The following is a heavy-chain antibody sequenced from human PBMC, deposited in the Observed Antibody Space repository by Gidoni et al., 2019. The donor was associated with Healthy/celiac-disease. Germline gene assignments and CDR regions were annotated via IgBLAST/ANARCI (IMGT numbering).Heavy chain of an antibody. CDR3: ARGPYCSGGSCLRKRGYFDY. CDR2: INHSGST. CDR1: GGSFSGYY. Sequence: QVQLQQWGAGLLKPSETLSLTCAVHGGSFSGYYWSWLRQPPGKWMELIGEINHSGSTNYNPSLKSRVTISVDTSKNQFSLKRSFVTAADTAVYYCARGPYCSGGSCLRKRGYFDYWGQGTLVTVSS. V-gene: IGHV4-34*01. D-gene: IGHD2-15*01. J-gene: IGHJ4*02.